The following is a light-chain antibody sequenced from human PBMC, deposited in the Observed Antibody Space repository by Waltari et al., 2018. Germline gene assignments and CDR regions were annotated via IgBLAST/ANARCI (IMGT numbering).Light chain of an antibody. CDR3: QQYNSLPYT. J-gene: IGKJ2*01. CDR2: WAS. Sequence: IVMTQSPDPLAVSLGERAPIHCKPGQNIFYNSNYKHNLTWYQQKPGQSPKLLIYWASTRESGVPDRFSGSGSGTDFTLTISSLQAEDVAVYFCQQYNSLPYTFGQGTKVEIK. CDR1: QNIFYNSNYKHN. V-gene: IGKV4-1*01.